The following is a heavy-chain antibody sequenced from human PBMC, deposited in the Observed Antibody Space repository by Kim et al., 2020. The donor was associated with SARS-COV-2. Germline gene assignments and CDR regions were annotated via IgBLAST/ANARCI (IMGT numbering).Heavy chain of an antibody. Sequence: GGSLRLSCAASGFNFGQHAMSWVRQAPGKGLEWVAGIRGGGGRTYYADSVKGRFTISRDNSRNTLFLQMNSLGAEDTAVYFCARGMKSSYFVSFVAFDIWGQGTPVTVSS. D-gene: IGHD3-3*01. V-gene: IGHV3-23*01. CDR3: ARGMKSSYFVSFVAFDI. CDR1: GFNFGQHA. CDR2: IRGGGGRT. J-gene: IGHJ4*01.